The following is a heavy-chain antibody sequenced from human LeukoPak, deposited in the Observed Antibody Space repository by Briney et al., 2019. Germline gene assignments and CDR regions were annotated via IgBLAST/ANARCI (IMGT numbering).Heavy chain of an antibody. Sequence: PSQTLSLTCTVSGGSISSGDYYWSWIRQPPGKGLEWIGYIYYSGSTYYNPSLKSRVTMSVDTSKNQFSLKLSSVTAADTAVYYCATERSYHPGYSGYVDAFDIWGQGTMVTVSS. CDR1: GGSISSGDYY. CDR3: ATERSYHPGYSGYVDAFDI. D-gene: IGHD5-12*01. CDR2: IYYSGST. J-gene: IGHJ3*02. V-gene: IGHV4-30-4*08.